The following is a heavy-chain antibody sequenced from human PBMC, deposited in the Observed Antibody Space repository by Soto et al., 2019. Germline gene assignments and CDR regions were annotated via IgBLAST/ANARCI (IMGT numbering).Heavy chain of an antibody. CDR1: GFTFSRYA. D-gene: IGHD1-26*01. V-gene: IGHV3-23*01. CDR2: ISGSGGST. CDR3: AKGRWEYPKGFYYYYYGMYV. Sequence: PGGSLRHSCAASGFTFSRYAMSCVRLCLGKRLEWVSAISGSGGSTYYADSVKGRFTISRDNSKNTLYLQMNSLRAEDTAVYYCAKGRWEYPKGFYYYYYGMYVWGQGTTVTVSS. J-gene: IGHJ6*02.